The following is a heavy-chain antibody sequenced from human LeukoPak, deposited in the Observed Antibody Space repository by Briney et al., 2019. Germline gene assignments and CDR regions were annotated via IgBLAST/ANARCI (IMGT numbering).Heavy chain of an antibody. Sequence: GGSLRLSYAASGFTFSNYAMTWVRQALGKGLDWVSGINYSGTSPYYADSVKGPFSVSRDNSKNTLYLQMDSLRVEDTAVYFCAKGPGGSGSSSPYFDSWGQGSLVTVSS. CDR2: INYSGTSP. CDR1: GFTFSNYA. D-gene: IGHD6-13*01. V-gene: IGHV3-23*01. J-gene: IGHJ4*02. CDR3: AKGPGGSGSSSPYFDS.